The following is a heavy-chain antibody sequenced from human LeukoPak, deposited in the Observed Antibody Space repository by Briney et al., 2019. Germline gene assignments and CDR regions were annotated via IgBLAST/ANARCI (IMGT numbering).Heavy chain of an antibody. V-gene: IGHV3-48*04. CDR1: GFTFSSYS. D-gene: IGHD2-2*01. CDR3: ASGPNCSSTSCYLVPFDY. J-gene: IGHJ4*02. Sequence: GGSLRLSCAASGFTFSSYSMNWVRQAPGKGLEWVSYISSSSSTIYYADSVKGRFTISRDNAKNSLYLQMNSLRAEDTAVYYCASGPNCSSTSCYLVPFDYWGQGTLVTVSS. CDR2: ISSSSSTI.